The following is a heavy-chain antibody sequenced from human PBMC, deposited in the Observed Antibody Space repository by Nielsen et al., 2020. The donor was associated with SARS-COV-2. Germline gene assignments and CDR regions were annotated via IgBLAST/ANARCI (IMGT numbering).Heavy chain of an antibody. Sequence: GSLRLSCAVYGGSFSGYYWSWIRQPPGKGLEWIGEINHSGSTNYNPSLKSRVTISVDTSKNQFSLKLSSVTAADTAVYYCARVSTGILTGYHYYYYGMDVWGQGTTVTVSS. CDR2: INHSGST. CDR1: GGSFSGYY. D-gene: IGHD3-9*01. J-gene: IGHJ6*02. V-gene: IGHV4-34*01. CDR3: ARVSTGILTGYHYYYYGMDV.